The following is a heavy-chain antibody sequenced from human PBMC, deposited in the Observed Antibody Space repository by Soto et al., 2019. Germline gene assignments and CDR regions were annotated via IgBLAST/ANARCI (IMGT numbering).Heavy chain of an antibody. Sequence: PGGSLRLSCAASGFTLSTYGMHWVRQAPGKGLEWMAVIKHDRNKIYYVDSVKGRFTISRDDAKNSVSLEMDSLSAEDTAVYYCATYSGYVLPMDVWGKGTMVTVSS. V-gene: IGHV3-7*01. CDR3: ATYSGYVLPMDV. CDR1: GFTLSTYG. J-gene: IGHJ6*03. D-gene: IGHD5-12*01. CDR2: IKHDRNKI.